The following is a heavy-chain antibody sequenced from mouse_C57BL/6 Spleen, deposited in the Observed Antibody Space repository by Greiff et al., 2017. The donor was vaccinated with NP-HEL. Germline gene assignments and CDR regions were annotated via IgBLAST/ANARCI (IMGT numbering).Heavy chain of an antibody. CDR2: IYPGSGNT. CDR3: ARGGDY. CDR1: GYTFTDYY. J-gene: IGHJ2*01. Sequence: LQESGAELVRPGASVKLSCKASGYTFTDYYINWVKQRPGQGLEWIARIYPGSGNTYYNEKFKGKATLTAEKSSSTAYMQLSSLTSEDSAVYFCARGGDYWGQGTTLTVSS. V-gene: IGHV1-76*01.